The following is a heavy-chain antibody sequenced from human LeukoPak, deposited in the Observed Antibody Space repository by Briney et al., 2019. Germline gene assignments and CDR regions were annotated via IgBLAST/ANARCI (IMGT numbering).Heavy chain of an antibody. CDR2: ISSSSNTK. CDR3: AREGEYYYGSGSYSTRYYYYGMDV. Sequence: GGSLRLSCAASGFTFGTYSMNWVRQAPGKGLEWVSYISSSSNTKYYADSVKGRFTISRDNAKNSLYLQMNSLRAEDTAVYYCAREGEYYYGSGSYSTRYYYYGMDVWGQGTTVTVSS. D-gene: IGHD3-10*01. CDR1: GFTFGTYS. V-gene: IGHV3-48*04. J-gene: IGHJ6*02.